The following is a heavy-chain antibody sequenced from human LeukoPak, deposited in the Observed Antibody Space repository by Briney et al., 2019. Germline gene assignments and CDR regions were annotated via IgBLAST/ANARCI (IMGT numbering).Heavy chain of an antibody. V-gene: IGHV4-61*02. CDR2: ISPSGST. CDR1: GGSISGNHY. CDR3: ARNGYYYDSSGYYQASNFDY. Sequence: PSETLSLTCTVSGGSISGNHYWSWIRQPAGKGLEWIGRISPSGSTKYNPSLKSRVTISVDTSKNQFSLKLSSVTAADTAVYYCARNGYYYDSSGYYQASNFDYWGQGTLVTVSS. J-gene: IGHJ4*02. D-gene: IGHD3-22*01.